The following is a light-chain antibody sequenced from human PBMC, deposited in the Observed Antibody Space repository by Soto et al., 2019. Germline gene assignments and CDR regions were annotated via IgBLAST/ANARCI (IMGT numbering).Light chain of an antibody. V-gene: IGKV3-20*01. CDR3: QQYGSSPRT. CDR2: GAS. J-gene: IGKJ1*01. Sequence: EIVLTQSPGTLSLSPGERATLSCRASQSVRSSYLAWYQQKPGQAPRLLIYGASTRATGIPDRFSGSGSGTDFTLTISRLEPEDFAVYFCQQYGSSPRTCGQGTKVEI. CDR1: QSVRSSY.